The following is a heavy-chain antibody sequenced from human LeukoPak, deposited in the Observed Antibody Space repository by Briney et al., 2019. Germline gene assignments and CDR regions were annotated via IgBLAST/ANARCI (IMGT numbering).Heavy chain of an antibody. CDR3: AKSAYYDASGYYREYYFDY. J-gene: IGHJ4*02. CDR2: ISGSGGST. V-gene: IGHV3-23*01. CDR1: GFTFSSYA. Sequence: GGSLRLSCAASGFTFSSYAMSWVRQAPGKGLEWVSSISGSGGSTHYADSVKGRFTISRDKTKNTLYLQMNSLRDEDTAVYYCAKSAYYDASGYYREYYFDYWGQGTLVTVSS. D-gene: IGHD3-22*01.